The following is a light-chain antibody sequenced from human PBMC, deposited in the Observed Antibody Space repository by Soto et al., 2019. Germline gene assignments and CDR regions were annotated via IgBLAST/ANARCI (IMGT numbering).Light chain of an antibody. CDR1: QSVSSSY. V-gene: IGKV3-20*01. J-gene: IGKJ5*01. CDR3: QQYGSAPMT. CDR2: GAS. Sequence: ESVWAQSAGTLAFCRGEIATLSWRVSQSVSSSYLAWYQQKPGQAPRLLIYGASSRATGIPDRFSGSGPGTDFALTIRRLEPDDFAVYYCQQYGSAPMTFGLGTRLEIK.